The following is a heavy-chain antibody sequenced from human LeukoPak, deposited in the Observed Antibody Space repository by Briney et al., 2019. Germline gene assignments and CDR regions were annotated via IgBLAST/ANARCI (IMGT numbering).Heavy chain of an antibody. J-gene: IGHJ6*02. V-gene: IGHV4-39*01. CDR3: ARQGRRATYYYYGMDV. D-gene: IGHD3-10*01. Sequence: SETLSLTCTVSGGSISSSSHYWGWIRQPPGKGLAWIGNIYYSGSTYYNPSLESRVTISVDTSKNQFSLKLSSVTAADTAVYYCARQGRRATYYYYGMDVWGQGTTVTVS. CDR2: IYYSGST. CDR1: GGSISSSSHY.